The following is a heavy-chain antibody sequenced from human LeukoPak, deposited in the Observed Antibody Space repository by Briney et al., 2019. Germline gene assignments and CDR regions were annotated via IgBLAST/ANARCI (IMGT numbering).Heavy chain of an antibody. D-gene: IGHD2-8*01. Sequence: GASVKVSCKASGYTFTSYDINWVRQATGQGLAWMGWMNPNSGNTGYAQKFQGRVTMTRNTSISTAYMELSSLRSEDTAVYYCARVEGVYAIPLAFDIWGQGTMVTVSS. J-gene: IGHJ3*02. V-gene: IGHV1-8*01. CDR3: ARVEGVYAIPLAFDI. CDR2: MNPNSGNT. CDR1: GYTFTSYD.